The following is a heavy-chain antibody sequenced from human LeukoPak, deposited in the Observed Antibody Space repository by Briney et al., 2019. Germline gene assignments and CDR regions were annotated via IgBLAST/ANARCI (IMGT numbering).Heavy chain of an antibody. CDR3: AREDVQDGGYAYFDY. CDR1: GYSISSGYY. D-gene: IGHD5-12*01. CDR2: IYHSGST. J-gene: IGHJ4*02. Sequence: SETLSLTCAVSGYSISSGYYWGWIRQPPGKGLEWIGSIYHSGSTYYNPSLKSRVTISVDTSKNQFSLKLSSVTAADTAVYYCAREDVQDGGYAYFDYWGQGTLVTVSS. V-gene: IGHV4-38-2*02.